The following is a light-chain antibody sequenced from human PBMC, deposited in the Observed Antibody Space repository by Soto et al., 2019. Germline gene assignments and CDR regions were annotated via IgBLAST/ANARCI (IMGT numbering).Light chain of an antibody. CDR1: QSVSSY. V-gene: IGKV3-11*01. Sequence: EIVLTQSPATLSLSPGERATLSCRASQSVSSYFAWYQQKPGQAPRLLIYDASNRATGIPARFSGSVSGTDFTLTISSLEPEDFAVYYCQQRSNWPPWTFGQGTKVEIK. CDR3: QQRSNWPPWT. CDR2: DAS. J-gene: IGKJ1*01.